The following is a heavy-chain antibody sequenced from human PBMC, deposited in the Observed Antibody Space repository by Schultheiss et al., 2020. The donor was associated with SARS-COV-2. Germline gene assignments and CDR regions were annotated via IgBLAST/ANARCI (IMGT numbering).Heavy chain of an antibody. Sequence: GGSLRLSCEASGFTFSSYGIHWVRQAPGKGLEWVSFIPYDGSNKYYADSVKGRFTISRDNSKNTLFLQMNSLKTEDTAVYFCLRDGGAYYFDYWGQGTLVTVSS. CDR3: LRDGGAYYFDY. J-gene: IGHJ4*02. CDR2: IPYDGSNK. D-gene: IGHD2-15*01. CDR1: GFTFSSYG. V-gene: IGHV3-30*02.